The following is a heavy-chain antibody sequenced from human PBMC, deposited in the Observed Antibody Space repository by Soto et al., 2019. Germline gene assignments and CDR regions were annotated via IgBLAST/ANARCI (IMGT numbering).Heavy chain of an antibody. Sequence: EVQLLESGGGLVQPGGSLRLSYAASGFTFSSYAMSWVRQAPGKGLEWVSAISGSGGSTYYADSVKGRFTISRDNSKNTLYLQMNSLRAEDTAVYYCAKMGLSLREGIYYFDFWGQGTLVTVSS. CDR2: ISGSGGST. J-gene: IGHJ4*02. V-gene: IGHV3-23*01. D-gene: IGHD3-16*01. CDR1: GFTFSSYA. CDR3: AKMGLSLREGIYYFDF.